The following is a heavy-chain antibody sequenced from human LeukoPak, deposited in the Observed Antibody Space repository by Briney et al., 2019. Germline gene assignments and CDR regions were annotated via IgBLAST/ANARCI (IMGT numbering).Heavy chain of an antibody. V-gene: IGHV3-30*02. J-gene: IGHJ6*03. CDR1: GFTFSSYA. D-gene: IGHD3-10*01. CDR2: IRYDGSNK. CDR3: AKGSVTMVRGVIGHYYYYYYMDV. Sequence: GGSLRLSCAASGFTFSSYAMSWVRQAPGKGLEWVAFIRYDGSNKYYADSVKGRFTISRDNSKNTLYLQMNSLRAEDTAVYYCAKGSVTMVRGVIGHYYYYYYMDVWGKGTTVTISS.